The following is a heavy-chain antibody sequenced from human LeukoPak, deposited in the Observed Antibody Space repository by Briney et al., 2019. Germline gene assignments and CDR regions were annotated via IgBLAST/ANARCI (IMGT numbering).Heavy chain of an antibody. Sequence: PGRSLRLSCAASGFTFSSYAMHWVRQAPGKGLEWVAVISYDGSNKYYADSVKGRFTISRDNSKNTLYLQMNSLRAEDTAVYYCAGARDETGEGIAVAGYDAFDIWGQGTMVTVSS. CDR2: ISYDGSNK. J-gene: IGHJ3*02. D-gene: IGHD6-19*01. CDR3: AGARDETGEGIAVAGYDAFDI. CDR1: GFTFSSYA. V-gene: IGHV3-30-3*01.